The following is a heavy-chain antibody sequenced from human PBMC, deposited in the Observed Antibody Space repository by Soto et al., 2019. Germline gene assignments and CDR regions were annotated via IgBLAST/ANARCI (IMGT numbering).Heavy chain of an antibody. V-gene: IGHV3-30-3*01. CDR3: ARDMYSSSWYAYYYYGMDV. Sequence: QVQLVESGGGVVQPGRSLRLSCAASGFTFSSYAMHWVRLAPGKGLEWVAVISYDGSNKYYADSVKGRFTISRDNSKNTLYLQMNSLRAEDTAVYYCARDMYSSSWYAYYYYGMDVWGQGTTVTVSS. CDR2: ISYDGSNK. CDR1: GFTFSSYA. D-gene: IGHD6-13*01. J-gene: IGHJ6*02.